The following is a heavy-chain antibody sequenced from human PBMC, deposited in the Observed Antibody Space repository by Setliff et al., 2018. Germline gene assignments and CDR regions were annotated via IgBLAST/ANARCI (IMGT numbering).Heavy chain of an antibody. V-gene: IGHV1-18*01. J-gene: IGHJ4*02. D-gene: IGHD3-10*01. CDR3: VRDIHFISDY. CDR2: TSTGDDLK. CDR1: GYTFVNYG. Sequence: ASVKVSCKASGYTFVNYGMSWVRQAPGQGLEWMGWTSTGDDLKGYAQKFQGRVTMTTDKSTSTVYMELRSLRSDDTAMYYCVRDIHFISDYWGQGTLVTVSS.